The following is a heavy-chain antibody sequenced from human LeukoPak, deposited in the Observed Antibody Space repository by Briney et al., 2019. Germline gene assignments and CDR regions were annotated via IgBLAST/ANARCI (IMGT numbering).Heavy chain of an antibody. Sequence: SETLSLTCNVSGDSISSYYWSWIRQPPGKGLEWIGYIYYSGSTNYNPSLKSRVTISVDTSKNQFSLKLSSVTAADTAVYYCARGNYLYYYDFWSGQEGGWFDPWGQGTLVTVSS. V-gene: IGHV4-59*12. J-gene: IGHJ5*02. CDR1: GDSISSYY. D-gene: IGHD3-3*01. CDR2: IYYSGST. CDR3: ARGNYLYYYDFWSGQEGGWFDP.